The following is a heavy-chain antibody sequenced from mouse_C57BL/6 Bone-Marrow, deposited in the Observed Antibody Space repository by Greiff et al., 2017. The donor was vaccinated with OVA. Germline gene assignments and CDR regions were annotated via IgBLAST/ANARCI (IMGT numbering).Heavy chain of an antibody. CDR1: GYTFTDYN. CDR2: INPNNGGT. Sequence: VQLKQSGPELVKPGASVKIPCKASGYTFTDYNMDWVKQSHGKSLEWIGDINPNNGGTIYNQKFKGKATLTVDKSSSTAYMELRSLTSEDTAVYYCARGVVPHYYAMDYWGQGTSVTVSS. CDR3: ARGVVPHYYAMDY. V-gene: IGHV1-18*01. J-gene: IGHJ4*01. D-gene: IGHD1-1*01.